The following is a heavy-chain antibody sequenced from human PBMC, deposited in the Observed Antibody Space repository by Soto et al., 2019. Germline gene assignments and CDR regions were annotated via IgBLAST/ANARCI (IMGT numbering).Heavy chain of an antibody. CDR3: AKDVVDRGISY. CDR1: GFTFSDSA. Sequence: EVQVLESGGGLVQPGGSLRLSCAASGFTFSDSAMTWVRQTPGKGLEYVSSITFNGGSTYYADSVKGRFTISRDNSKNTLYLQMTSLRAEDTALYYCAKDVVDRGISYWGQGTLVTVSS. D-gene: IGHD1-20*01. V-gene: IGHV3-23*01. CDR2: ITFNGGST. J-gene: IGHJ4*01.